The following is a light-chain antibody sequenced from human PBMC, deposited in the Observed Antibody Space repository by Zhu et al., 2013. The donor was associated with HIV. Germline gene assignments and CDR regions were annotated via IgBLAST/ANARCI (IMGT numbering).Light chain of an antibody. V-gene: IGKV1-9*01. J-gene: IGKJ5*01. CDR2: AAS. CDR1: QDINNY. Sequence: IQLTQSPPSLSASVGDRVTITCQASQDINNYLNWYQQKPGKAPKILIYAASSLQSGVPSRFSGSGSGTEFTLTISSLQPEDFATYYCQQLNSYPITFGQGTRLEIK. CDR3: QQLNSYPIT.